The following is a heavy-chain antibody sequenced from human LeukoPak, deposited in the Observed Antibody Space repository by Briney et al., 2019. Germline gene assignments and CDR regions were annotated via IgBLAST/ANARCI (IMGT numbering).Heavy chain of an antibody. V-gene: IGHV4-34*01. J-gene: IGHJ4*02. CDR3: ARATLVYYDSSGYYQT. D-gene: IGHD3-22*01. CDR1: GGSFSGYY. Sequence: KPSETLSLTCAVYGGSFSGYYWSWIPQPPGKGLEWIGEINHSGSTNYNPSLKSRVTISVDTSKNQFSLKLSCVTAADTAVYYCARATLVYYDSSGYYQTWGQGTLVTVSS. CDR2: INHSGST.